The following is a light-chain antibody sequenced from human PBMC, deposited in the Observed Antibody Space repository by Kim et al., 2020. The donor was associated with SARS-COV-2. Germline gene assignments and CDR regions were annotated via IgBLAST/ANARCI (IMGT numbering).Light chain of an antibody. V-gene: IGLV3-19*01. CDR1: SLRNYY. CDR3: NSRDNSDKNVL. J-gene: IGLJ2*01. CDR2: GKN. Sequence: LGRTVRITCQGDSLRNYYATWYQQKPGQAPLLVIYGKNNRPSGIPDRFSGSSSGSTASLTITGAQAEDEADYYCNSRDNSDKNVLFGGGTQLTVL.